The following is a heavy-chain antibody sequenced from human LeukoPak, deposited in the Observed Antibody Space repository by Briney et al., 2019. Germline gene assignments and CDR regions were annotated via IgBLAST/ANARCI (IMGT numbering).Heavy chain of an antibody. J-gene: IGHJ5*02. CDR1: GGSISSNNYY. D-gene: IGHD3-10*01. V-gene: IGHV4-39*01. Sequence: PSETLSLTCTVSGGSISSNNYYWGWIRQPPGKGLDWFGSINYSGSTNYNPSLKSRVTISVDTSKNQFSLKVTSVTAADTAVYYCAKIGGYMVRGVENWFDPWGQGTLVTVSS. CDR2: INYSGST. CDR3: AKIGGYMVRGVENWFDP.